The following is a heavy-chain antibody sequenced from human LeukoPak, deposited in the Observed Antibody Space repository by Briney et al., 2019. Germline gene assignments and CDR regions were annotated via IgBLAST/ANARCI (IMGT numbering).Heavy chain of an antibody. J-gene: IGHJ4*02. CDR3: ARENSYWVSWDY. Sequence: KPGGSLRLSCAASGFTFSSYGMHWVRQAPGKGLEWVAVIWYDGSNKYYADSVKGRFTISRDNSKNTLYLQMNSLRAEDTAVYYCARENSYWVSWDYWGRGALVTVSS. D-gene: IGHD5-18*01. CDR1: GFTFSSYG. CDR2: IWYDGSNK. V-gene: IGHV3-33*01.